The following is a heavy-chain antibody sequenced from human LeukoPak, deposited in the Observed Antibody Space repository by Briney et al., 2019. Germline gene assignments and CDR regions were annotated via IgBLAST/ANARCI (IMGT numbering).Heavy chain of an antibody. CDR2: LKEDGSVQ. Sequence: PGGSLRLSCAASGFTFSSYWMSWARHAPGKGREGVANLKEDGSVQYYVDSGKGRFTISRDNAKTSLYLQMNSLRADDTAVYYCARDVWSAVAVSYYWGQGNLVTVSS. J-gene: IGHJ4*02. CDR1: GFTFSSYW. D-gene: IGHD6-19*01. CDR3: ARDVWSAVAVSYY. V-gene: IGHV3-7*01.